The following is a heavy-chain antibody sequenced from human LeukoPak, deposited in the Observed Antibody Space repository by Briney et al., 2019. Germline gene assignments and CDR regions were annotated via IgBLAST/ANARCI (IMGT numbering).Heavy chain of an antibody. Sequence: PGGSLRLSCVGSGLNFNTYDLIWVRQAPGKGLEWVALFGTRHTHIFYADSVEGRFAISRDNSKNTVYLQMNSLRVEDAAVYYCAARLPLYGMDVWGQGTTVTVSS. CDR3: AARLPLYGMDV. CDR1: GLNFNTYD. V-gene: IGHV3-23*01. CDR2: FGTRHTHI. D-gene: IGHD2-21*02. J-gene: IGHJ6*02.